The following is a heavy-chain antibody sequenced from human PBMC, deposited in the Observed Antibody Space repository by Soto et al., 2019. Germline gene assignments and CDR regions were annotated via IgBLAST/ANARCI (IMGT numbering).Heavy chain of an antibody. D-gene: IGHD2-15*01. CDR1: GGTPSNSA. V-gene: IGHV1-69*01. J-gene: IGHJ6*02. CDR2: IIPVFRLV. CDR3: AGGRIVVVGSRAYYGMDV. Sequence: QVHLLLQSGAEVKKPGSSVKVSCKASGGTPSNSAISWVRQAPGQGLDWMGGIIPVFRLVKYAQNFQGRVTITSDESTNTAYMELSSLRPEDTAVYYCAGGRIVVVGSRAYYGMDVWGQGTTVTVSS.